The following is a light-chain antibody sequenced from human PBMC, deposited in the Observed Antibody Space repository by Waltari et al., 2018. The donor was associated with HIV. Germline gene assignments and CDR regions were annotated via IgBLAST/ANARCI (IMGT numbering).Light chain of an antibody. J-gene: IGKJ4*01. CDR2: DGC. CDR1: QDIRES. Sequence: DFQLTQSPSSLSASVGDRVTITCQASQDIRESLSWYPHKPGEDPQLLIFDGCIPQTGVASRFSGSGSGTDFTFTISSLQPEDIATYFCQQYKTLPLTFGGGTKVDIK. CDR3: QQYKTLPLT. V-gene: IGKV1-33*01.